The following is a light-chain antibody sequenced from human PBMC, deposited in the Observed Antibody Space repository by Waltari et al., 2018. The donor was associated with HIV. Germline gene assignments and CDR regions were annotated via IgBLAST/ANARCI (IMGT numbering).Light chain of an antibody. Sequence: EIVMTQSPATLSVSPGESATLSCRASQSISKNLAWYQQKPAQAPRLLIYGASTRATGIPARFSGSGSGTEFTLTISSLQSEDFAVYYCQQYNNWPRTFGQGTKVDIK. CDR3: QQYNNWPRT. V-gene: IGKV3-15*01. J-gene: IGKJ1*01. CDR1: QSISKN. CDR2: GAS.